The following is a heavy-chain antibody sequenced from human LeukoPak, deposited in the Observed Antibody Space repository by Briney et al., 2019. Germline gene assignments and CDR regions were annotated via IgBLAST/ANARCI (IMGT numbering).Heavy chain of an antibody. CDR1: GYSISTGYY. Sequence: KASETLSLTCTVSGYSISTGYYWDWIRQPPGKGLEWIGTFYHGGSTYYNPSLKSRVTISVDTSKNQFSLKLSSVTAADTAVYYCARGTRSGGSLLRGNWFDPWGQGTLVTVSS. V-gene: IGHV4-38-2*02. J-gene: IGHJ5*02. CDR2: FYHGGST. D-gene: IGHD2-15*01. CDR3: ARGTRSGGSLLRGNWFDP.